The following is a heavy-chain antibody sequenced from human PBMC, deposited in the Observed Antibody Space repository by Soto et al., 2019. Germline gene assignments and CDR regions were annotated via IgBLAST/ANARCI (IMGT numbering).Heavy chain of an antibody. D-gene: IGHD3-22*01. CDR2: IYYSGST. CDR3: ARGVASRSGSTLYYYGMDV. Sequence: QVQLQESGPGLVKPSQTLSLTCTVSGGSISSGDYYWSWIRQPPGKGLEWIGYIYYSGSTYYNPSLKSRVTISGDTSKNQFSLKLSSVTAADTAVYYCARGVASRSGSTLYYYGMDVWGQGTTVTVSS. V-gene: IGHV4-30-4*01. CDR1: GGSISSGDYY. J-gene: IGHJ6*02.